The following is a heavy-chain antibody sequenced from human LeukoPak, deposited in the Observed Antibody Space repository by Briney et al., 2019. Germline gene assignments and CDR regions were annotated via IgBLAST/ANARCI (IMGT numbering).Heavy chain of an antibody. CDR3: AREVDTAIELAFDY. J-gene: IGHJ4*02. CDR1: TFXXXX. V-gene: IGHV1-18*01. Sequence: TFXXXXISWVRQAPGQGLEWMGWISAYNGNTNYAQKLQGRVTMTTDTSTSTAYMELRSLRSDDTAVYYCAREVDTAIELAFDYWGQGTLVTVSS. CDR2: ISAYNGNT. D-gene: IGHD5-18*01.